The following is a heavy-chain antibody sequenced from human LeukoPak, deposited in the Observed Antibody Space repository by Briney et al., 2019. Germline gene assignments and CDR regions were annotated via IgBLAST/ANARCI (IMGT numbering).Heavy chain of an antibody. J-gene: IGHJ4*02. CDR1: GYTFTSYD. Sequence: ASVKVSCKASGYTFTSYDINWVRQATGQGLEWMGWMNPNSGNTGYAQKFQGRVTITRNTSISTAYMELSSLRSEDTAVYYCASSPGYYYDSSGYFDYWGPRTLVTVSS. D-gene: IGHD3-22*01. CDR3: ASSPGYYYDSSGYFDY. V-gene: IGHV1-8*03. CDR2: MNPNSGNT.